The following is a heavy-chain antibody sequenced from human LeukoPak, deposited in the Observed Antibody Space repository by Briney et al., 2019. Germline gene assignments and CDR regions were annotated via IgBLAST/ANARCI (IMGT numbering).Heavy chain of an antibody. CDR3: ARHPSVKYCSSTSCFDYYYYYGMDV. V-gene: IGHV4-39*01. J-gene: IGHJ6*02. CDR1: GGSISSSSYY. D-gene: IGHD2-2*01. Sequence: SEALSLTRTVSGGSISSSSYYWGWVRQPPGKGLEWIGSIYYSGSTSYNPSLKSRVTISVDTSKNQFSLKLSSVTAADTAVYYCARHPSVKYCSSTSCFDYYYYYGMDVWGQGTTVTVSS. CDR2: IYYSGST.